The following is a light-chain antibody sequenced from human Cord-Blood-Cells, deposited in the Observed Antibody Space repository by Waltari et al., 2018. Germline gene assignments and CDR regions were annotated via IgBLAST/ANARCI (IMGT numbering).Light chain of an antibody. V-gene: IGLV2-23*01. J-gene: IGLJ3*02. CDR3: CSYAGRWV. Sequence: QSALTQPASVSGSPGQSITISCTGTSSDVGSYNLVSWYQPHPGKAPKLMIYEGSKRPSGVSNRFSGSKSGNTASLTISGLQAEDEADYYCCSYAGRWVFGGGTKLTVL. CDR2: EGS. CDR1: SSDVGSYNL.